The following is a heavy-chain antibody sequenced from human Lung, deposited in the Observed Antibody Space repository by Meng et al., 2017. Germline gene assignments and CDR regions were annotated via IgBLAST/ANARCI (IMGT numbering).Heavy chain of an antibody. D-gene: IGHD3-22*01. CDR3: ARGEYDSSGYYLEYFQL. CDR2: IYYSGST. Sequence: QLQLQESGPGLVKPSETLSLTCTVSVGSISSSSYYWGWIRQPPGKGLEWIGSIYYSGSTYYNPSLKSRVSISVDTSKSQFSLRLSSVTAADTAVYYCARGEYDSSGYYLEYFQLWGQGTLVTVSS. J-gene: IGHJ1*01. CDR1: VGSISSSSYY. V-gene: IGHV4-39*07.